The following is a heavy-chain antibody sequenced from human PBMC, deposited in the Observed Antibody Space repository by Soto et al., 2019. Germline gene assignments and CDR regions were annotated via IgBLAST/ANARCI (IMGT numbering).Heavy chain of an antibody. CDR1: GFTFSSYA. J-gene: IGHJ3*02. CDR2: ISSNGGST. CDR3: ARVVSGWYHAFDI. V-gene: IGHV3-64*01. Sequence: PGGSLRLSCAASGFTFSSYAMHWVRQAPGKGLEYVSAISSNGGSTYYASSVKGRFTISRDNSKNTLYLQMGSLRAEDMAVYYCARVVSGWYHAFDIWGQGTMVTVSS. D-gene: IGHD6-19*01.